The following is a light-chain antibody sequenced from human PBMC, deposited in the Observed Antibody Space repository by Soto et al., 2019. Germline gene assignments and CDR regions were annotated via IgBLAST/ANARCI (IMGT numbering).Light chain of an antibody. CDR1: QSVSSSY. CDR2: GAS. CDR3: QQYDKWPPIT. J-gene: IGKJ5*01. V-gene: IGKV3-20*01. Sequence: EIVLTQSPGTLSLSPGERATLSCRASQSVSSSYLAWYQQKPGQAPRLLIYGASSRATGIPDRFSGSGSGTDFTLTISRLEPEDFALYYCQQYDKWPPITFGQGTRLEIK.